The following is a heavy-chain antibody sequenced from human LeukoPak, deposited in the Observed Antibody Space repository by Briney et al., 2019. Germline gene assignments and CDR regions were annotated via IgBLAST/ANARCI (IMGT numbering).Heavy chain of an antibody. Sequence: GGSLRLSCAASEFDFSSHAMTWVRQAPGKGLEWVSYISSSGSTIYYADSVKGRFTISRDNAKNSLYLQMNSLRAEDTAVYYCAREIAVAGTGWFDPWGQGTLVTVSS. V-gene: IGHV3-11*01. CDR2: ISSSGSTI. CDR3: AREIAVAGTGWFDP. D-gene: IGHD6-19*01. CDR1: EFDFSSHA. J-gene: IGHJ5*02.